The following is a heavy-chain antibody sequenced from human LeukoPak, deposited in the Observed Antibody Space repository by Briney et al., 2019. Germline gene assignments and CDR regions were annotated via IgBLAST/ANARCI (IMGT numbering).Heavy chain of an antibody. J-gene: IGHJ3*02. CDR3: ARVSSSSWYQEDAFDI. V-gene: IGHV4-59*01. D-gene: IGHD6-13*01. CDR2: IYYSGST. Sequence: PSETLSLTCAVYGGSFSGYYWSWIRQPPGKGLEWIGYIYYSGSTNYNPSLKSRVTISVDTSKNQFSLKLSSVTAADTAVYYCARVSSSSWYQEDAFDIWGQGTMVTVSS. CDR1: GGSFSGYY.